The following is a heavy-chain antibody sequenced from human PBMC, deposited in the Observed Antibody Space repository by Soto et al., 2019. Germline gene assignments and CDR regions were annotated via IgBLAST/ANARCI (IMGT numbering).Heavy chain of an antibody. Sequence: PGGSLRLSCAASGFTFTNAWMSWVRQAPGKGLEWVSAISGSGGSTYYADSVKGRFTISRDDSKNTLYLQMNSLRAEDTAVYYCAKKVTAIFSAFDYWGQGTLVTVSS. CDR1: GFTFTNAW. V-gene: IGHV3-23*01. D-gene: IGHD2-21*02. J-gene: IGHJ4*02. CDR2: ISGSGGST. CDR3: AKKVTAIFSAFDY.